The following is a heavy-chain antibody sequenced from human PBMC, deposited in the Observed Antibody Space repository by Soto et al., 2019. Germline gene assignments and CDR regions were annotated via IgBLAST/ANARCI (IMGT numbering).Heavy chain of an antibody. Sequence: QVQLQESGPGLVKSSQTLSLTCTVSGGSISSDGNYWSWIRQHPGKGLEWIGYIYYSGSTYYNPSLKSRVTISVDTSKNQFSLKLNSVTAADTAVYYCASGRMGRGVIYYYGMDVWGQGTTVTVSS. V-gene: IGHV4-31*03. CDR3: ASGRMGRGVIYYYGMDV. J-gene: IGHJ6*02. D-gene: IGHD3-10*01. CDR2: IYYSGST. CDR1: GGSISSDGNY.